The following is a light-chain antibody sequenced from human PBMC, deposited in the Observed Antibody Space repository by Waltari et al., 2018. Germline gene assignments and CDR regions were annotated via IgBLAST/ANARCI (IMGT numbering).Light chain of an antibody. CDR2: DVN. CDR3: CSFAGSPPYV. V-gene: IGLV2-11*01. J-gene: IGLJ1*01. CDR1: SSDVGGYDS. Sequence: QSALTQHRSVSGSPGQSVTISCTGTSSDVGGYDSVSWYQQHPGKAPKLMIYDVNKRPSGVPDRLSGSKSGNTAFLTISGLQGEDEADYYCCSFAGSPPYVFGTGTKVTVL.